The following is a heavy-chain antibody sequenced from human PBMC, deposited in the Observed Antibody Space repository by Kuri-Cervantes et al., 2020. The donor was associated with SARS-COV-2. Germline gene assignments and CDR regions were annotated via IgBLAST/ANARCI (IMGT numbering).Heavy chain of an antibody. CDR1: GFNFSRSD. CDR2: ISYDGKKK. D-gene: IGHD3-10*01. CDR3: ATDRDGFHDF. J-gene: IGHJ4*02. V-gene: IGHV3-30*03. Sequence: GESLKISCSASGFNFSRSDMHWVRQAPGKGLEWVAVISYDGKKKRCMASGKGRFTISRDNSQNTLYLQMQSLRSEDTVMYYCATDRDGFHDFWGQGTLVTVSS.